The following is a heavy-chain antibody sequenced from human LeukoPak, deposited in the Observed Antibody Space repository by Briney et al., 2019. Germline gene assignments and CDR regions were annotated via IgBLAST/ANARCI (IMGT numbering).Heavy chain of an antibody. CDR2: ICYSGST. V-gene: IGHV4-30-4*08. CDR1: GGSISSGDYY. D-gene: IGHD2-2*01. Sequence: SETLSLTCTVSGGSISSGDYYWSWIRQPPGKGLEWIVYICYSGSTYYNPSLKSRVTISVDTSKNQFSLKLGSVTAADTAVYYCARDRGYCSSTSCYRDFDYWGQGTLVTVSS. J-gene: IGHJ4*02. CDR3: ARDRGYCSSTSCYRDFDY.